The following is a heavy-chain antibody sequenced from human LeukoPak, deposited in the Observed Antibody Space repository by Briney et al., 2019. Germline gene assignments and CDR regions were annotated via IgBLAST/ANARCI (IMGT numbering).Heavy chain of an antibody. D-gene: IGHD4-17*01. V-gene: IGHV3-53*01. CDR2: IYSGGST. Sequence: GGSLRLSCAASGFTVSSNYMSWVRQAPGKGLEWVSLIYSGGSTFYADSVKGRFTISRDISKNTLYLQMNSLRAEDTAVYYCARGEENGDYRDAFDIWGQGTMVTVSS. J-gene: IGHJ3*02. CDR1: GFTVSSNY. CDR3: ARGEENGDYRDAFDI.